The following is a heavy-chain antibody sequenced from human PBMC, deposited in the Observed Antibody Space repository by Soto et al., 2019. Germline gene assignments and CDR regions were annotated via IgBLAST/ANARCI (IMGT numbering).Heavy chain of an antibody. J-gene: IGHJ4*02. CDR3: ARGRQQYFGELSGQFDF. D-gene: IGHD4-4*01. V-gene: IGHV4-34*01. CDR2: INEKGSA. CDR1: SGSISGHF. Sequence: QVHLQQWGTGLLEPSKTLSLTCAVESGSISGHFWSWIRQTPGKGLEWIGEINEKGSAVHNPSLKSRVTISIDTSEKQFVLKLNSVTATDTAVYYCARGRQQYFGELSGQFDFWGQGTLVTVSS.